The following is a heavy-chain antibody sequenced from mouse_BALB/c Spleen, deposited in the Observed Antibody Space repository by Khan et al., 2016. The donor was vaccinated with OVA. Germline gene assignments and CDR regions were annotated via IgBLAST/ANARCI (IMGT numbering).Heavy chain of an antibody. CDR1: GYTFTDFT. J-gene: IGHJ3*01. Sequence: QVQLQQSGAELVRPGVSVKISCKGSGYTFTDFTMHWVKQSHAKSLEWIGVISTYYGDVTYNQKFKGKATMTVDKSSSTAYMELARLTSEDSASLFCTRGGGGNRFAYWGQGTLVTVSA. V-gene: IGHV1S137*01. CDR2: ISTYYGDV. CDR3: TRGGGGNRFAY.